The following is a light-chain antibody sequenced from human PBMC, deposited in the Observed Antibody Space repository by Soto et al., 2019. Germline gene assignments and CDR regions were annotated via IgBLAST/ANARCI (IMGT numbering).Light chain of an antibody. J-gene: IGLJ3*02. CDR1: SSDVGGYIY. V-gene: IGLV2-14*01. Sequence: QSALTQPASVSGSPGQSITISCTGTSSDVGGYIYVSWYQRHPGKAPKLLIYEVTNRPSGVSNRFSGSKSGNTASLTISGLQPEDEADYYCQSYDGSNLWVFGGGTKLTVL. CDR3: QSYDGSNLWV. CDR2: EVT.